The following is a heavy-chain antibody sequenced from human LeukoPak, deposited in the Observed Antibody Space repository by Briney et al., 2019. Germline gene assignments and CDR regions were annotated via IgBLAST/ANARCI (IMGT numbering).Heavy chain of an antibody. CDR2: VAYSGSS. CDR3: ARVVRGVVTSNWFDP. J-gene: IGHJ5*02. CDR1: GDSLNTYY. D-gene: IGHD2-21*02. V-gene: IGHV4-59*01. Sequence: SETLSLTCTVSGDSLNTYYWTWIRQTPGKGLEWIGFVAYSGSSNYNPSLKSRVSISIDTSKNQFSLAPTSVTPADTAVYYCARVVRGVVTSNWFDPWDQGTLVTVSS.